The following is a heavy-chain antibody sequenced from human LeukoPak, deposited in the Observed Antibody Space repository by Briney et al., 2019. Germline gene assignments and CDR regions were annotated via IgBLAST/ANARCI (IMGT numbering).Heavy chain of an antibody. CDR1: GGSISSYY. V-gene: IGHV4-59*01. Sequence: SETLSLTCTVSGGSISSYYWSWIRQPPGKRLEWIGYSYYSGSTNYNPSLKSRVTISVDTSKNQFSLKLSSVTAAGTAVYYCARTGSSWYKYFDYWGQGTLVTVSS. CDR2: SYYSGST. J-gene: IGHJ4*02. D-gene: IGHD6-13*01. CDR3: ARTGSSWYKYFDY.